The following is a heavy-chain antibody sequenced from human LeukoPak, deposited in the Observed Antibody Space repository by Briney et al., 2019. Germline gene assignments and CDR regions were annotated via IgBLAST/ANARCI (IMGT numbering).Heavy chain of an antibody. Sequence: SETLSLTCTVSGGSISSYYWSWIRQPAGKGLEWIGRIYTSGSTNYNPSLKSRVTTSVDTSKNQFSLKLSSVTAADTAAYYCARSARGRNNFDYWGQGILVTVSS. CDR1: GGSISSYY. J-gene: IGHJ4*02. CDR2: IYTSGST. CDR3: ARSARGRNNFDY. V-gene: IGHV4-4*07.